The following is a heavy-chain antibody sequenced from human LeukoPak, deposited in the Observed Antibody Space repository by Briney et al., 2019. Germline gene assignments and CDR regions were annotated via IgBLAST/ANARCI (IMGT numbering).Heavy chain of an antibody. CDR2: IYYSGST. Sequence: SETLSLTCTVSGGSISSYYWSWIRQPPGKGLEWIGYIYYSGSTNYNPSLKSRVTISVDTSKNQFSLKLSSVTAADTAVYYCARYREGAYYDFWSGYYRGPDAFDIWGQGTMVTVSS. D-gene: IGHD3-3*01. CDR3: ARYREGAYYDFWSGYYRGPDAFDI. CDR1: GGSISSYY. J-gene: IGHJ3*02. V-gene: IGHV4-59*01.